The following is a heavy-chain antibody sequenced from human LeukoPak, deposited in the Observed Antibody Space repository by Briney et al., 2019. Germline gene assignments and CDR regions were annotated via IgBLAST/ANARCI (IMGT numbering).Heavy chain of an antibody. CDR3: ARDYYGDLYFDY. V-gene: IGHV3-30*02. J-gene: IGHJ4*02. CDR2: IRYDGSNK. CDR1: GFTVSNFG. Sequence: GGSPRLSCAASGFTVSNFGMHWVRQAPGKGLEWVAFIRYDGSNKYYADSVRGRFTISRDNSKNTLYLQMNSLRAEDTAVYYCARDYYGDLYFDYWGQGTLVTVSS. D-gene: IGHD4-17*01.